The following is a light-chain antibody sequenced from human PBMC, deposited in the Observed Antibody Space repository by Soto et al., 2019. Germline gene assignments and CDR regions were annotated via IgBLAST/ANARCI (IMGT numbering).Light chain of an antibody. Sequence: DIQMTQSPSTLSASVGDRVTITCRASQSISSWLAWFQQKPGKAPQLLIYAASSLESGVPSRFSGSGSGTEFTLTISSLQPDDFATYYCKQYNDYSWTFGQGTKVDIK. CDR1: QSISSW. CDR2: AAS. V-gene: IGKV1-5*01. CDR3: KQYNDYSWT. J-gene: IGKJ1*01.